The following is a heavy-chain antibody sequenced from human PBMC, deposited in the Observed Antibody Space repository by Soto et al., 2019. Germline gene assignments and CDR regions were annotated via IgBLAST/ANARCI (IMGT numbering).Heavy chain of an antibody. Sequence: SVKVSCKASGGTFSSYAISWVRQAPGQVLEWMGGIIPIFGTANYAQKFQGRVTITADESTSTAYMELSSLRSEDTAVYYCASGYYYDSSGYHSSYYYYGMDVWGQGTTVTVSS. V-gene: IGHV1-69*13. CDR1: GGTFSSYA. D-gene: IGHD3-22*01. CDR3: ASGYYYDSSGYHSSYYYYGMDV. CDR2: IIPIFGTA. J-gene: IGHJ6*02.